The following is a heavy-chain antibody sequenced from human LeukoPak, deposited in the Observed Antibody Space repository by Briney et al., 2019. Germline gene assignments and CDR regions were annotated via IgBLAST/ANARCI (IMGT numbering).Heavy chain of an antibody. CDR3: ARPQYYYDSSGYYPLGY. D-gene: IGHD3-22*01. V-gene: IGHV3-74*01. CDR1: GFTFSSYW. J-gene: IGHJ4*02. CDR2: INSDGSST. Sequence: PGGSLRLSCAASGFTFSSYWMHWVRHAPGRGLVWVSRINSDGSSTSYADSVKGRFTISRDNAKNTLYLQMNSLRAEDTAVYYCARPQYYYDSSGYYPLGYWGQGTLVTVSS.